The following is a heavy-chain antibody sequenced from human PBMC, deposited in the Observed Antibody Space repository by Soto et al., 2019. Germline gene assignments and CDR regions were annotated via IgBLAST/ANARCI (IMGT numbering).Heavy chain of an antibody. CDR2: IYYSGSA. V-gene: IGHV4-31*03. Sequence: SETLSLTCTVSGGSISSGGYYWSWIRQHPGKGLEWIGYIYYSGSAYYNPSLKSRVTISVDTSKNQFSLKLRSVTAADTAVYYCARGYSYGYSGNCDYWGHGTLVVVSS. J-gene: IGHJ4*01. CDR3: ARGYSYGYSGNCDY. D-gene: IGHD5-18*01. CDR1: GGSISSGGYY.